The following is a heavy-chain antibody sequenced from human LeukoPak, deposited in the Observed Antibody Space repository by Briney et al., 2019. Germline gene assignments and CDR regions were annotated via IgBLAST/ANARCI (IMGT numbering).Heavy chain of an antibody. CDR3: ARDFHSSGYYHYFHY. Sequence: ASVKVSCKASGYTFTSYGISWVRQAPGQALEWMGWISGYNGNTNYAPKLQGRVTMTTDTSTSTAYMELRSLRSDDTAVYYCARDFHSSGYYHYFHYWGQGTLVTVSS. D-gene: IGHD3-22*01. CDR1: GYTFTSYG. J-gene: IGHJ4*02. V-gene: IGHV1-18*01. CDR2: ISGYNGNT.